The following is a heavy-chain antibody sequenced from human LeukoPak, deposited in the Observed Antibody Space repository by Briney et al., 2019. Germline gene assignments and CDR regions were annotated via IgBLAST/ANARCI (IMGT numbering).Heavy chain of an antibody. J-gene: IGHJ4*02. CDR2: ISAYNGNT. Sequence: ASVKVSCKASGYTFTSYGISWVRQAPGQGREWMGWISAYNGNTNYAQKLQGRVTMTTDTSTSTAYMELRSLRSDDTAVYYCARGRAVGATVPLNYWGQGTLVTVSS. V-gene: IGHV1-18*01. CDR3: ARGRAVGATVPLNY. D-gene: IGHD1-26*01. CDR1: GYTFTSYG.